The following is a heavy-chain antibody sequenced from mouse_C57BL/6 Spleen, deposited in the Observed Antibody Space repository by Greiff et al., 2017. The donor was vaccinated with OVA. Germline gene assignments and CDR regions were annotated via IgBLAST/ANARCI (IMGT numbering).Heavy chain of an antibody. V-gene: IGHV14-4*01. Sequence: EVKLMESGAELVRPGASVKLSCTASGFNIKDDYMHWVKQRPEQGLEWIGWIDPENGDTEYASKFQGKATLTVDKPSSTAYMQLSSLTSEDSAVYYCARYEPLRGYFDYWGQGTTLTVSS. CDR2: IDPENGDT. J-gene: IGHJ2*01. D-gene: IGHD1-1*01. CDR3: ARYEPLRGYFDY. CDR1: GFNIKDDY.